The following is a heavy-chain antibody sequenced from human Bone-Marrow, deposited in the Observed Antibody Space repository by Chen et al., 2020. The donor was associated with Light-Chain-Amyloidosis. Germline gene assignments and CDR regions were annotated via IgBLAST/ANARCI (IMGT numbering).Heavy chain of an antibody. CDR3: ARGTMTSVDWSYYCDF. Sequence: TWIRQHPGRGLEWSGYIYYGGNSRYNPSLMSRVTISLDTSKNQFSLNLSSVTAADTAVYYCARGTMTSVDWSYYCDFWGQGTLVTVSS. D-gene: IGHD3-22*01. J-gene: IGHJ4*02. CDR2: IYYGGNS. V-gene: IGHV4-31*02.